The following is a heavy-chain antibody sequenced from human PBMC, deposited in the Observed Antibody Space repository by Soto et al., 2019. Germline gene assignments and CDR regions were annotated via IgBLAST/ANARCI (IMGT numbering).Heavy chain of an antibody. V-gene: IGHV3-48*01. CDR3: VREAWPLLQTGMDV. Sequence: GESLSLSCAASGFTFRDYSVNCVRQAPGKGLEWISYIATSDTVRSYAHSVQGRFIISRDNAKKSLFLEMHSLRGEDTAVYYCVREAWPLLQTGMDVWGQGTTVTVSS. CDR2: IATSDTVR. D-gene: IGHD5-12*01. CDR1: GFTFRDYS. J-gene: IGHJ6*02.